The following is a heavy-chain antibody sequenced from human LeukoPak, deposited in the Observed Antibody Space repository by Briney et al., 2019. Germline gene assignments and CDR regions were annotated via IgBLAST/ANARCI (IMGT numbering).Heavy chain of an antibody. CDR3: ARSIAAAEARSDAFDI. Sequence: GGSLRLSCAASGFTSSSHAMSWVRQAPGKGLEWVSGLSHGGGTTYYADSVKGRFTISRDNSKNTLYLQMNSLRAEDTAVYYCARSIAAAEARSDAFDIWGQGTMVTVSS. J-gene: IGHJ3*02. D-gene: IGHD6-13*01. V-gene: IGHV3-23*01. CDR1: GFTSSSHA. CDR2: LSHGGGTT.